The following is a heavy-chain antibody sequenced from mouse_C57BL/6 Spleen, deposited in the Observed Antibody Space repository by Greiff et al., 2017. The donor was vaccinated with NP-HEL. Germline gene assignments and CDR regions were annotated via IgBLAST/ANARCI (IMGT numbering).Heavy chain of an antibody. CDR1: GYSYTDYN. J-gene: IGHJ4*01. D-gene: IGHD2-4*01. CDR3: ASYDYERKYAMDY. V-gene: IGHV1-39*01. Sequence: VQLQQPGPELVKPGASVKISCKASGYSYTDYNMNWVKQSNGKSLEWIGVINPNYGTTSYNQKFKGKATLTVDQSSSTAYMQLNSLTSEDSAVYYCASYDYERKYAMDYWGQGTSVTVSS. CDR2: INPNYGTT.